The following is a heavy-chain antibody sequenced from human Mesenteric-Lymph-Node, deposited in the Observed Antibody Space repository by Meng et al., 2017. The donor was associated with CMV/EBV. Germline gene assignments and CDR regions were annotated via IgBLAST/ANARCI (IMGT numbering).Heavy chain of an antibody. CDR1: GYTFTSYD. CDR3: ARGIVVVPAAPPYYYYYGMDV. J-gene: IGHJ6*02. V-gene: IGHV1-69*05. CDR2: IIPIFGTA. Sequence: SVKVSCKASGYTFTSYDINWVRQATGQGLEWMGGIIPIFGTANYAQKFQGRVTITTDESTSTAYMELSSLRSEDTAVYYCARGIVVVPAAPPYYYYYGMDVWGQGTTVTVSS. D-gene: IGHD2-2*01.